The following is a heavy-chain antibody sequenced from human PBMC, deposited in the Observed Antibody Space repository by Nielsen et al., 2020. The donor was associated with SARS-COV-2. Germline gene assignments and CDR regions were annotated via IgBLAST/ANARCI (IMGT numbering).Heavy chain of an antibody. J-gene: IGHJ6*02. Sequence: SPNISCAASGFTSDDYALHLVRPAPGKGLEWVSGNSWNSGSIGYAHSVKGRFTISRDNAKNSLYLQMNSLRAEDTALYYCAKDPYYGMDVWGQGTTVTVSS. CDR3: AKDPYYGMDV. CDR2: NSWNSGSI. V-gene: IGHV3-9*02. CDR1: GFTSDDYA.